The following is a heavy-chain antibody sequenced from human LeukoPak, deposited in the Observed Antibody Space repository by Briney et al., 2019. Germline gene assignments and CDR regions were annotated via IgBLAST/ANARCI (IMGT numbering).Heavy chain of an antibody. CDR2: IYYSGST. V-gene: IGHV4-30-4*01. CDR3: ARWVGGYSYGYDY. Sequence: SQTLSLTCTVSGVSISSGDYYRSWIRQPPGKGLECIGYIYYSGSTYYNPSLKSRVTISVDTSKNQFSLKLTSVTAADTAVYYCARWVGGYSYGYDYWGQGTLVTVSS. J-gene: IGHJ4*02. CDR1: GVSISSGDYY. D-gene: IGHD5-18*01.